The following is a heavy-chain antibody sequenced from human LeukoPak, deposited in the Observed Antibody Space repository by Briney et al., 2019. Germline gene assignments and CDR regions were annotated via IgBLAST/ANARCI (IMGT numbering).Heavy chain of an antibody. D-gene: IGHD4-17*01. CDR2: ISGDATTI. CDR1: GFAFSSFA. J-gene: IGHJ4*02. Sequence: PGGSLRLSCAASGFAFSSFAMNWVRQAPGKGLQWVSAISGDATTIYYPDSLTGRFTISRDNSRNTLYLQMNSLRADDTAVYYCAKGVYGDHPHYSDYWGQGTLVIVSS. V-gene: IGHV3-23*01. CDR3: AKGVYGDHPHYSDY.